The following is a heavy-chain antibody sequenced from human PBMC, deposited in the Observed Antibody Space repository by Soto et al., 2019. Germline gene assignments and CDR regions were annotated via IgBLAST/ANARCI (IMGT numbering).Heavy chain of an antibody. CDR1: GYTFTNYG. J-gene: IGHJ4*02. CDR2: ISAYNGNI. Sequence: QVQLVQSGAEVKKPGASVKVSCKASGYTFTNYGISWVRQAPGQGLEWMGWISAYNGNIDYAQKFQGRVTMTTDTSTNTAYMELRSLGSDDTAMYYCARDRSSSHYWGQGTLVTVSS. V-gene: IGHV1-18*01. CDR3: ARDRSSSHY. D-gene: IGHD6-13*01.